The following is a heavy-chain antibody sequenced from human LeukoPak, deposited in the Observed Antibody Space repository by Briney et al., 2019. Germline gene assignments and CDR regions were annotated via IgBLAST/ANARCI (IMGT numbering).Heavy chain of an antibody. CDR3: AKVQGTSWQNDF. V-gene: IGHV3-23*01. CDR2: ISGGGSGT. D-gene: IGHD6-13*01. Sequence: GGSLRLSCAASGFTFSSYAMSWVRQAPGKGLEWVSGISGGGSGTYYADSVKGRFTISRDNSKNTLYLQMNSLRAEDTAVYYCAKVQGTSWQNDFWGQGTLVTVSS. J-gene: IGHJ4*02. CDR1: GFTFSSYA.